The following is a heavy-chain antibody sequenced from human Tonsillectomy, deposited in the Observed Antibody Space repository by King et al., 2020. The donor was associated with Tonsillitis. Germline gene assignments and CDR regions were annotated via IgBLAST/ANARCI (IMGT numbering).Heavy chain of an antibody. J-gene: IGHJ5*02. Sequence: HVQLVESGGGVVRPGRSLRLSCAASGFTFSSYGMHWVRQAPGKGLGWVALIWYDGSNKYYADSVKGRFTISRDNSKNTLYLQMNSLRAEDTAVYYCSGSYYKDNWFDPWGQGTLVSVSS. V-gene: IGHV3-33*08. CDR2: IWYDGSNK. CDR1: GFTFSSYG. D-gene: IGHD3-10*01. CDR3: SGSYYKDNWFDP.